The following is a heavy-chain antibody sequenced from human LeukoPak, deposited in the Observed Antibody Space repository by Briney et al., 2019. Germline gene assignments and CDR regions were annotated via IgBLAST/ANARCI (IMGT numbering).Heavy chain of an antibody. CDR1: GVSISSSSYY. CDR3: AGQYYDYVWGSYRSDY. Sequence: SETLSLTCTVSGVSISSSSYYWGWIRQPPGKGLEWIGSIYHSGSTYYNPSLKSRVTISVDTSKNQFSLKLSSVTAADTAVYYCAGQYYDYVWGSYRSDYWGQGTLVTVSS. CDR2: IYHSGST. J-gene: IGHJ4*02. V-gene: IGHV4-39*01. D-gene: IGHD3-16*02.